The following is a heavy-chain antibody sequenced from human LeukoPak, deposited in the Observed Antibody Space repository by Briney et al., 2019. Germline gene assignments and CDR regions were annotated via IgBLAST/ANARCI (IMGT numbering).Heavy chain of an antibody. CDR2: INPNSGGT. D-gene: IGHD3-3*01. J-gene: IGHJ6*02. CDR1: GYTLTGYY. CDR3: ARGGYDFWSGYYNSHPYGMDV. Sequence: ASVKVSCKASGYTLTGYYMHWVRQAPGQGLEWMGWINPNSGGTNYAQKFQGRVTMTRDTSISTAYMELSRLRSDDTAVYYCARGGYDFWSGYYNSHPYGMDVWGQGTTVTVSS. V-gene: IGHV1-2*02.